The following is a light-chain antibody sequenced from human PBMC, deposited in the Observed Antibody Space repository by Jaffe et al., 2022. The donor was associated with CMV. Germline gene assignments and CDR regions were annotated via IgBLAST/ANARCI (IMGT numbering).Light chain of an antibody. CDR2: NVA. Sequence: QSALTQPASVSESPGQSITISCTGTSSDVGGYNYVSWYQQHPGRAPKLVIYNVANRPSGVSNRFSGSKSGNTASLTISGLQAEDEADYYCSSYTSSSDFRVFGGGTKLAVL. V-gene: IGLV2-14*03. J-gene: IGLJ3*02. CDR1: SSDVGGYNY. CDR3: SSYTSSSDFRV.